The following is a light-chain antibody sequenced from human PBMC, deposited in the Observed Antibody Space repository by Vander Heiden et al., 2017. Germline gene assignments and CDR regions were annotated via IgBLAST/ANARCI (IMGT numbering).Light chain of an antibody. Sequence: QSVVTQPPSASGTPGQRVTISCSGTGSNIGSNYVYWYQQLPGAAPKLLIYVNDQRPSGVPDRFSGSKSGTSASLAISGLRSEDEADYYCAAWDDSLSGFYVFGTGTKVTVL. CDR1: GSNIGSNY. J-gene: IGLJ1*01. V-gene: IGLV1-47*02. CDR3: AAWDDSLSGFYV. CDR2: VND.